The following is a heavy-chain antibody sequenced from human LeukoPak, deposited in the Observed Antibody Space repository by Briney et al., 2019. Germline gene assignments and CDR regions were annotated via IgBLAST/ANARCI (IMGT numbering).Heavy chain of an antibody. V-gene: IGHV3-11*04. CDR1: GFTFSDYY. D-gene: IGHD6-13*01. Sequence: GGSLRLSCAASGFTFSDYYMSWIRQAPGKGLEWVSYISSSGSTIYYADSVKGRFTISRDNAKNSLYLQMNSLRAEDTAVYYCARDLTYNSWYYFDSWGQGTLVTVSS. CDR2: ISSSGSTI. CDR3: ARDLTYNSWYYFDS. J-gene: IGHJ4*02.